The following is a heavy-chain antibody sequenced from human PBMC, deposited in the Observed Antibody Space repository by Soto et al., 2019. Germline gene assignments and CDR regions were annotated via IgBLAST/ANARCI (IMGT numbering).Heavy chain of an antibody. Sequence: EVQLVESGGGLVKPGGSLRLSCAASGFTFSSYSMNWVRQAPGKGLEWVSSISSSSRYIYYADSVKGRFTISRDNAKNSLYLQMTSLRAEDKAVYYFARYEYSGDASSWYFALWGRGTLVTVSS. CDR2: ISSSSRYI. J-gene: IGHJ2*01. V-gene: IGHV3-21*01. CDR1: GFTFSSYS. D-gene: IGHD5-12*01. CDR3: ARYEYSGDASSWYFAL.